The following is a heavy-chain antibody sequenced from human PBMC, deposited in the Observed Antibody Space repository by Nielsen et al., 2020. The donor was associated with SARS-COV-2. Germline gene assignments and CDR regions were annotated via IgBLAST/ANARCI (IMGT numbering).Heavy chain of an antibody. Sequence: GGSLRLSCAASGFTFSSYAMHWVRQAPGKGLEWVAVISYDGSNKYYADSVKGRFTISRDNSKNTLYLQMNSLRAGDTAVYYCARGFSLYYYYYGMDVWGQGTTVTVSS. CDR1: GFTFSSYA. CDR2: ISYDGSNK. V-gene: IGHV3-30-3*01. D-gene: IGHD3-3*01. CDR3: ARGFSLYYYYYGMDV. J-gene: IGHJ6*02.